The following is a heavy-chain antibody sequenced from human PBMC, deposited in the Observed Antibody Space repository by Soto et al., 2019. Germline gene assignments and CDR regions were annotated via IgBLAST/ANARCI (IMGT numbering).Heavy chain of an antibody. CDR3: ARDRHIVGPRANVAFDV. V-gene: IGHV1-3*01. CDR2: LNPDTGNT. J-gene: IGHJ3*01. Sequence: QVQLVQSGAELKKPGASVNISCTASGFNFSDNLINWVRQAPGQGLEWMGWLNPDTGNTRYSETFQGRVTISRHSSASIAYLELSALANEDTALYFCARDRHIVGPRANVAFDVWGQGTMITVSA. D-gene: IGHD2-8*01. CDR1: GFNFSDNL.